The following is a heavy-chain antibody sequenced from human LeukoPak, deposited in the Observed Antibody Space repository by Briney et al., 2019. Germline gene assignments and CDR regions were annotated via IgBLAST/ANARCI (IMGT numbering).Heavy chain of an antibody. CDR1: GFTFSSYA. CDR3: AREDNLVLRYFAY. CDR2: ISYDGSNK. V-gene: IGHV3-30*04. J-gene: IGHJ4*02. Sequence: GGSLRLSCAASGFTFSSYAMHWVRQAPGKGLEWVAVISYDGSNKYYADSVKGRFTISRDNAKNTLYLQMNSLRAEDTAVYYCAREDNLVLRYFAYWGQRTLVTVSS. D-gene: IGHD3-9*01.